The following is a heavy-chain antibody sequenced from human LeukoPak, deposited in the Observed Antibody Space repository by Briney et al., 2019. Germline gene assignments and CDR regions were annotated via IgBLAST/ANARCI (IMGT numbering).Heavy chain of an antibody. J-gene: IGHJ3*02. D-gene: IGHD3-10*01. V-gene: IGHV7-4-1*02. CDR3: ARGVDRFGPFAIDI. CDR2: INTNTGNP. CDR1: GYTFTSYA. Sequence: ASVKVSCKASGYTFTSYAMNWVRQAPGQGLEWMGWINTNTGNPTYAQGFTGRFVFSLDTSVSTAYLQISSLKAEDTAVYYCARGVDRFGPFAIDIWGEGAIVTVSS.